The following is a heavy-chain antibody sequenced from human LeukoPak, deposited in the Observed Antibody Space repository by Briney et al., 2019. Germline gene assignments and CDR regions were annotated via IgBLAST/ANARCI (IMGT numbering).Heavy chain of an antibody. Sequence: PSETLSLTCTVSGGSISSYYWSWIRQPAGKGLEWIGRIYISGGTNYNPSLKSRVTMSVDTSKNQLSLKLSSVTAADTAVYYCARRWLAGGYCSSTSCYGSPFDYWGQGTLVTVSS. CDR3: ARRWLAGGYCSSTSCYGSPFDY. CDR2: IYISGGT. D-gene: IGHD2-2*01. CDR1: GGSISSYY. V-gene: IGHV4-4*07. J-gene: IGHJ4*02.